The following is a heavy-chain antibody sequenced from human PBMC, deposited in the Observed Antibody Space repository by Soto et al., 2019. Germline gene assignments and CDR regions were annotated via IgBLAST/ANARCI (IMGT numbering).Heavy chain of an antibody. Sequence: SETLSLTCAVYGGSFSGYYWSWIRQPPGKGLEWIGEINHSGSTNYNPSLKSRVTISVDTSKNQFSLKLSSVTAADTAVYYCARTSITMVRGSYYYGMDVWGQGTTVT. J-gene: IGHJ6*02. D-gene: IGHD3-10*01. CDR2: INHSGST. V-gene: IGHV4-34*01. CDR1: GGSFSGYY. CDR3: ARTSITMVRGSYYYGMDV.